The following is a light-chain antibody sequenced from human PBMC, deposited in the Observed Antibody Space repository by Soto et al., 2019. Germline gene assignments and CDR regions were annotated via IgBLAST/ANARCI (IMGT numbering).Light chain of an antibody. J-gene: IGKJ1*01. Sequence: EIVLTQSPATLSVSPGERVTLSCRASQSVDINLAWYQQKPGQAPRLLIYDASTRATGIPARFSASGSGTDFTLTISSLEPEDFAVYFCQQRYDWPPWTFGQGTKVDI. CDR3: QQRYDWPPWT. CDR2: DAS. CDR1: QSVDIN. V-gene: IGKV3-11*01.